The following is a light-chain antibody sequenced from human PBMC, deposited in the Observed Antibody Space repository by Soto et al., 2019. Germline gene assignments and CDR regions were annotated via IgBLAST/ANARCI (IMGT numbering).Light chain of an antibody. V-gene: IGLV4-69*01. CDR1: SGHTNYA. J-gene: IGLJ2*01. CDR3: QTWDTGIVV. Sequence: QSVLTQSPSASASLGASVKFTCTLSSGHTNYAIGWHQQQPGKGPRYLMNLNSDGSHSKGDGIPDRFSGSSSGAERYLTISSLQSEDEADYYCQTWDTGIVVFGGGTKLTVL. CDR2: LNSDGSH.